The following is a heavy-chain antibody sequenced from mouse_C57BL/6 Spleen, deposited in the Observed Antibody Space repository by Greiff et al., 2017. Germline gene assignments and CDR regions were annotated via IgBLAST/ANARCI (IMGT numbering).Heavy chain of an antibody. CDR2: IDPSDSYT. CDR3: ARFYGSSWFAY. J-gene: IGHJ3*01. Sequence: QVQLQQSGAELVKPGASVKLSCKASGYTFTSYWMQWVKQRPGQGLEWIGEIDPSDSYTNYNQKFKGKATLTVDTSSSTAYMQLSSLTSEDSAVYYCARFYGSSWFAYWGQGTLVTVSA. D-gene: IGHD1-1*01. V-gene: IGHV1-50*01. CDR1: GYTFTSYW.